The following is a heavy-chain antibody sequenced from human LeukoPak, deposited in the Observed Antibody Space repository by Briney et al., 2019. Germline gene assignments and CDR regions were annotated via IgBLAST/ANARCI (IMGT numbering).Heavy chain of an antibody. D-gene: IGHD3-22*01. Sequence: GGSLRLSCAASGFTFSSYSMNWVRQAPGKGLEWVSSISSSSSYIYYADSVKGRFTISRDNAKNSLYLQVNSLRAEDTALYYCAGGGSGYYWELGWFDPWGQGTLVTVSS. CDR2: ISSSSSYI. CDR3: AGGGSGYYWELGWFDP. J-gene: IGHJ5*02. V-gene: IGHV3-21*01. CDR1: GFTFSSYS.